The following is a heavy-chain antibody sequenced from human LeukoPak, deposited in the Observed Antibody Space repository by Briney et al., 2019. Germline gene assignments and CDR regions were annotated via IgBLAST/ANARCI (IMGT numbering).Heavy chain of an antibody. D-gene: IGHD3-22*01. CDR3: ARDNEYYYDSSGYYYHRYFDL. CDR1: GGSISSYY. CDR2: IYYSGST. V-gene: IGHV4-59*01. Sequence: SETLSLTCTVSGGSISSYYWSWIRQPPGKGLEWIGYIYYSGSTNYNPSFRSRVTISVDTSKNQFSLKLSSVTAADAAVYYCARDNEYYYDSSGYYYHRYFDLWGRGTLVTVSS. J-gene: IGHJ2*01.